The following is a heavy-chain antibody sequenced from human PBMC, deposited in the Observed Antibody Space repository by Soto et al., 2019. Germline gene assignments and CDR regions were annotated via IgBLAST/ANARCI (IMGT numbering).Heavy chain of an antibody. V-gene: IGHV3-30*18. D-gene: IGHD3-22*01. J-gene: IGHJ4*02. CDR2: ISYDGSNK. Sequence: GGSLRLSCAASGFTFSSYGMHWVRQAPGKGLEWVAVISYDGSNKYYADSVKGRFTISRDNSKNTLYLQMNSLRAEDTAVYYCAKDGYYYDSSGYLDYWGQGTLVTVSS. CDR1: GFTFSSYG. CDR3: AKDGYYYDSSGYLDY.